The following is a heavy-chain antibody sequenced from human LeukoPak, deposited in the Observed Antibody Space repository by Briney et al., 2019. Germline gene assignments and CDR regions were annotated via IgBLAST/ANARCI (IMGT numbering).Heavy chain of an antibody. CDR2: INPNSGGT. J-gene: IGHJ4*02. D-gene: IGHD4-17*01. Sequence: ASVKVSCKASGYTFTGYYMHWVRQAPGQGLEWMGWINPNSGGTNYAQKFQGRVTMTRDTSISTAYMELSRLRSDDTAVYYCARAMTTVTTYRLNYWGQGTLVTFSS. CDR1: GYTFTGYY. CDR3: ARAMTTVTTYRLNY. V-gene: IGHV1-2*02.